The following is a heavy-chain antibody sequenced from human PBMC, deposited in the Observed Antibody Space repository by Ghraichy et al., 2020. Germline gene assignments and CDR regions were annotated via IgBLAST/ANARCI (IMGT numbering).Heavy chain of an antibody. D-gene: IGHD6-25*01. Sequence: ESLNISCTVSGGSISSSSYYWGWIRQPPGKGLEWIGSIYYSGSTYYNPSLKSRVTISVDTSKNQFSLKLSSVTAADTAVYYCARRRGYYVDYWGQGTLVTVSS. CDR3: ARRRGYYVDY. CDR1: GGSISSSSYY. CDR2: IYYSGST. J-gene: IGHJ4*02. V-gene: IGHV4-39*01.